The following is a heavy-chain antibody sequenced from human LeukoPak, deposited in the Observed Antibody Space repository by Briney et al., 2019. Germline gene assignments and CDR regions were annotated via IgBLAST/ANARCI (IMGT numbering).Heavy chain of an antibody. CDR1: GLTFSSYG. CDR3: ARQLRFLEWSDY. CDR2: IRYDGSNK. J-gene: IGHJ4*02. D-gene: IGHD3-3*01. Sequence: GGSLRLSCAASGLTFSSYGMHWVRQAPGKGLEWVAFIRYDGSNKYYADSVKGRFTISRDNSKNTLYLQMNSLRAEDTAVYYCARQLRFLEWSDYWGQGTLVTVSS. V-gene: IGHV3-30*02.